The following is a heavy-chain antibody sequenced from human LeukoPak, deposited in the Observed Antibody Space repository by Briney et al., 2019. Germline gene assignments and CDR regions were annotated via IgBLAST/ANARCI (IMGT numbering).Heavy chain of an antibody. CDR2: IAYDGRRK. J-gene: IGHJ5*02. D-gene: IGHD3-3*01. V-gene: IGHV3-30*03. CDR1: GFTFSSYG. CDR3: TRYDSSRFDP. Sequence: GGSLRLSCAASGFTFSSYGMHWVRQAPGKGLEWVRGIAYDGRRKHYADSVTGRFTISRDNSRTTMDLQMNSLRVEDTAVYHCTRYDSSRFDPWGQGTLVLVSS.